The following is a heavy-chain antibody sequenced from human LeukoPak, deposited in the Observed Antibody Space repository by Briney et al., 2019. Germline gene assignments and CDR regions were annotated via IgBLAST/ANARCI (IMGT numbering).Heavy chain of an antibody. D-gene: IGHD2-15*01. CDR3: AGCSGGSCYDWFDP. CDR2: IYYSGST. CDR1: GGSISSYY. J-gene: IGHJ5*02. V-gene: IGHV4-59*01. Sequence: PSETLSLTCTVSGGSISSYYWSWIRQPPGKGLEWIGYIYYSGSTNYNPSLKSRVTISVDTSKNQFSLKLSSVIAADTAVYYCAGCSGGSCYDWFDPWGQGTLVTVSS.